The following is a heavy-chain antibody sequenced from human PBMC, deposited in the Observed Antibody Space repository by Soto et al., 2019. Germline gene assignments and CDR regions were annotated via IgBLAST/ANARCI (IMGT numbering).Heavy chain of an antibody. J-gene: IGHJ5*02. V-gene: IGHV4-31*03. CDR2: IYYSGST. D-gene: IGHD6-13*01. CDR3: ARGGRLRQQPRLNWFDP. CDR1: GGSISSGGYY. Sequence: PSETLSLTCTVSGGSISSGGYYWSWIRQHPGKGLEWIGYIYYSGSTYYNPSLKSRVTISVDTSKNQFSLKLSSVTAADTAVYYCARGGRLRQQPRLNWFDPWGQGTLVTVSS.